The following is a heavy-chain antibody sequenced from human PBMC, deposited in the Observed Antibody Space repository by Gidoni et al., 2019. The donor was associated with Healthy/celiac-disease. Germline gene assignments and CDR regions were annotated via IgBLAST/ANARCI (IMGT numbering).Heavy chain of an antibody. D-gene: IGHD3-22*01. Sequence: EVQLLESGGGLVQPGGSLRLACAASGFTFSSYAMSGVRQAPGKGLEWVSAISGSGGSTDYADSGKGRFTISRDNSKNTLYLQMNSLRAEDTAVYYCAKSGVITMIVVVINDYYFDYWGQGTLVTVSS. CDR1: GFTFSSYA. V-gene: IGHV3-23*01. J-gene: IGHJ4*02. CDR3: AKSGVITMIVVVINDYYFDY. CDR2: ISGSGGST.